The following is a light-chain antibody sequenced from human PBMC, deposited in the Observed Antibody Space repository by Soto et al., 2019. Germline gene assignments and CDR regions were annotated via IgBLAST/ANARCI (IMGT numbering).Light chain of an antibody. CDR1: QSVSSDY. V-gene: IGKV3D-20*02. J-gene: IGKJ5*01. Sequence: EIVLTQSPGTLSLSPGERATLSCRASQSVSSDYLAWYQQKPGQTPKVLIYRASSRATGIPDRFSGSGSGTDFTLTISSLQSEDFAVYYCQQRSNSITFGQGTRLEIK. CDR2: RAS. CDR3: QQRSNSIT.